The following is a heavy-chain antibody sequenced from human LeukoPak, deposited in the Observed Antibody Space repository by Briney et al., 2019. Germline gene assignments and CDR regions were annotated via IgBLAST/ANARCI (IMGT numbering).Heavy chain of an antibody. J-gene: IGHJ4*02. CDR1: GGSISSYY. Sequence: SETLSLTCTVSGGSISSYYWSWIRQPPGKGLEWIGYFYHSGSTNYNPSLKSRVSISGDTSKNQFSLKLSSVTAADTAVYYCARHGNFYYTSGYYPFDYWGQGTWSPPPQ. V-gene: IGHV4-59*08. CDR2: FYHSGST. CDR3: ARHGNFYYTSGYYPFDY. D-gene: IGHD3-22*01.